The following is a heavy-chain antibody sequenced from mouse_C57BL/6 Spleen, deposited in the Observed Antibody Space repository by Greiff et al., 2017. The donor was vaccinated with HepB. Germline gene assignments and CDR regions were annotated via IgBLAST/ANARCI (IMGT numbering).Heavy chain of an antibody. CDR3: AREHYGSTPFAY. CDR2: ISDGSRYT. Sequence: EVKLMESGGGLVKPGGSLKLSCAASGFTFSSYAMSWVRQTPEKGLEWVATISDGSRYTDYPDKVKGRFTISRDNAKNNLYLQRSDLKSVDTAMYYCAREHYGSTPFAYWGQGTLVTVSA. D-gene: IGHD1-1*01. V-gene: IGHV5-4*01. J-gene: IGHJ3*01. CDR1: GFTFSSYA.